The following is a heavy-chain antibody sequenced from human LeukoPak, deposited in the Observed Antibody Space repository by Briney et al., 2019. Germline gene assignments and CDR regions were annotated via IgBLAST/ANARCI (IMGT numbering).Heavy chain of an antibody. CDR2: INSGGSST. CDR3: ARAGAGSYPLGGYFDY. V-gene: IGHV3-74*01. D-gene: IGHD3-10*01. CDR1: GFTFSSFW. Sequence: AGGSLRLSCSASGFTFSSFWMQWLGQAPGKGLVGVLRINSGGSSTSYADYVKGRFTISRDNAKNTLYLQMISLRAEDTAVYYCARAGAGSYPLGGYFDYWGQGTLVTVSS. J-gene: IGHJ4*02.